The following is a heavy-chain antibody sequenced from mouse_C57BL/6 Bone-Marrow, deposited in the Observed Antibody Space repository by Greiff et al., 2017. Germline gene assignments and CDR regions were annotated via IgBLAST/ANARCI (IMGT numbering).Heavy chain of an antibody. CDR2: IWSGGST. CDR3: ARNSFAY. V-gene: IGHV2-2*01. Sequence: VQLQQSGPGLVQPSQSLSITCTVSGFSLTSYGVHWVRQSPGKGLEWLGVIWSGGSTDYNAAFISRLSISKDNSKSQVFFKMNSLQADDTAIYYCARNSFAYWGQGTLVTVSA. J-gene: IGHJ3*01. CDR1: GFSLTSYG.